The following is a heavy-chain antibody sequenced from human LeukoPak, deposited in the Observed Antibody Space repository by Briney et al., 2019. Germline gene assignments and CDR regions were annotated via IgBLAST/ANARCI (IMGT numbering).Heavy chain of an antibody. Sequence: RASVKVSCKASGGTFSSYAISWVRQAPGQALEWIGGIIPIFGTANYAQKFQGRVTITADESTSTAYMELSSLRAEDTAVYYCARERAYSSSNSYGMDVWGKGTTVTVSS. CDR3: ARERAYSSSNSYGMDV. D-gene: IGHD6-13*01. V-gene: IGHV1-69*13. J-gene: IGHJ6*04. CDR1: GGTFSSYA. CDR2: IIPIFGTA.